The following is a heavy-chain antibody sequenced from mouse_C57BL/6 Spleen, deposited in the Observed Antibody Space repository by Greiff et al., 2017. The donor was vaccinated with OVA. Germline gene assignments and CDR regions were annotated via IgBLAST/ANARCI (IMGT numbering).Heavy chain of an antibody. CDR3: ARREGGSNWYFDV. D-gene: IGHD1-1*01. V-gene: IGHV1-59*01. J-gene: IGHJ1*03. Sequence: QVQLQQPGAELVRPGTSVKLSCKASGYTFTSYWMHWVKQRPGQGLEWIGVIDPSDSYTNYNQKFKGKATLTVDTSSSTAYMQLSSLTSADSAVYYCARREGGSNWYFDVWGTGTSVTVSS. CDR1: GYTFTSYW. CDR2: IDPSDSYT.